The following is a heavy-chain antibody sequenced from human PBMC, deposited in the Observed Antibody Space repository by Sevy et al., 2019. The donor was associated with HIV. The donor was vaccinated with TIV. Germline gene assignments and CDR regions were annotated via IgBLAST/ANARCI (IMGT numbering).Heavy chain of an antibody. V-gene: IGHV3-23*01. D-gene: IGHD5-18*01. J-gene: IGHJ6*02. CDR3: AKEAAMGYV. CDR1: GFTFISYA. Sequence: GGSLRLSCAASGFTFISYAMSWVRQAPGKGREWVSSISPSGGSTYYADSVKGRFSISRDNSKNTVDLQMNSLRAEDTAVYYCAKEAAMGYVWGQGTTVTVSS. CDR2: ISPSGGST.